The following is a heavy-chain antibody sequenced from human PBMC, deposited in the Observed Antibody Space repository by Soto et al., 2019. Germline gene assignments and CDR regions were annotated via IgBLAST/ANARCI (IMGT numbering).Heavy chain of an antibody. D-gene: IGHD7-27*01. CDR2: IYYSGST. CDR3: ARAPYRGANSRDAFAI. J-gene: IGHJ3*02. CDR1: GGSISTEYY. V-gene: IGHV4-30-4*01. Sequence: PSETLSLTCTVSGGSISTEYYWSWIRQPPGKGLEWIGYIYYSGSTYYNPSLKNRVTISVDTSKNQFSLKVYSVTAADTAVYYCARAPYRGANSRDAFAIWGQGTMVTVSS.